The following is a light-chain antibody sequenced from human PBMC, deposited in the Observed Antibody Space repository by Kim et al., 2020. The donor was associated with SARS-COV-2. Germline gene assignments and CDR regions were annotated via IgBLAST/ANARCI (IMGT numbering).Light chain of an antibody. CDR1: SNNVGDQG. V-gene: IGLV10-54*04. J-gene: IGLJ3*02. CDR3: SAWDRSLRAWV. Sequence: RQTAPVTCSGDSNNVGDQGATWLQQHQGHPPKLLSYRNNNRPSGISERFSASRSGNTASLTITGLQPDDETDYYCSAWDRSLRAWVFGGGTQLTVL. CDR2: RNN.